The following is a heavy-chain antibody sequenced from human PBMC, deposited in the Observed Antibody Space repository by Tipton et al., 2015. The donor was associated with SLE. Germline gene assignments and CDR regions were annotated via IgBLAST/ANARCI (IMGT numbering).Heavy chain of an antibody. CDR1: GGSISSDYYY. J-gene: IGHJ4*02. Sequence: TLSLTCTVSGGSISSDYYYWAWIRQPPGKGLEWIGSIFENKNTYYNPSLKSRVTISPDTSKNQFSLKLTSVTVADAAVYYCARTGVQGVIDYWGQGTLVTVSS. V-gene: IGHV4-39*07. D-gene: IGHD3-10*01. CDR3: ARTGVQGVIDY. CDR2: IFENKNT.